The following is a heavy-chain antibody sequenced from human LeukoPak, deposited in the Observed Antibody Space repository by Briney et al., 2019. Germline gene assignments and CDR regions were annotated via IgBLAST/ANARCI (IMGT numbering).Heavy chain of an antibody. Sequence: GASVKVSCKPSGYTFTSYGISWVRQAPGQGLEWMGWISAYNGNTNFAQKFQGGVTMTTDTSTSTAYMELRSLRSDDTAVYYCARLYSYGSPLDYWGQGTLVTVSS. V-gene: IGHV1-18*01. CDR3: ARLYSYGSPLDY. CDR2: ISAYNGNT. J-gene: IGHJ4*02. CDR1: GYTFTSYG. D-gene: IGHD5-18*01.